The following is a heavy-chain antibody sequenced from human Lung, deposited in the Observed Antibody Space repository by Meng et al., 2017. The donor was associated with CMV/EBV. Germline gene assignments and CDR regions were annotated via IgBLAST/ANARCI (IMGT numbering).Heavy chain of an antibody. Sequence: VRVHASGHGLLTPSGTLSLPWSVSGGSIRSSTWWSWVRQPPGKGLEWIGEIYHSGSTNYNPSLKSRVTISVDKSKNQFSLKLSSVTAADTAVYYCASFPPPGKQWLVTDYWGQGTLVTVSS. CDR1: GGSIRSSTW. V-gene: IGHV4-4*02. CDR3: ASFPPPGKQWLVTDY. CDR2: IYHSGST. D-gene: IGHD6-19*01. J-gene: IGHJ4*02.